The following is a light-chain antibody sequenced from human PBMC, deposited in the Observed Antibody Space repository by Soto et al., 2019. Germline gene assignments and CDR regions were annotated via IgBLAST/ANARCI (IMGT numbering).Light chain of an antibody. J-gene: IGKJ4*01. Sequence: EIVLTQSPATLSLSPGERATLSCRAGQSVSNYLAWYQHKPGQAPRLLIYDASNRASGIPARFSGSGSGTDFTLTISSLDPEDFAVYYCQQRSNWPPVTFGGGTKVDIK. CDR1: QSVSNY. CDR2: DAS. CDR3: QQRSNWPPVT. V-gene: IGKV3-11*01.